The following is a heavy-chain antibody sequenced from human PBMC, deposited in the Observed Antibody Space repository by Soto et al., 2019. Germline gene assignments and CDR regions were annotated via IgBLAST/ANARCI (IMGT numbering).Heavy chain of an antibody. D-gene: IGHD6-13*01. CDR2: ISGSGDST. Sequence: PGGSQRLSCAASGFTFSSYGINWVRQAPGKGLEWVSGISGSGDSTHYADSVKGRFTISRDNSKNTLYLQMNSLRAEDTAVYYCAKQAPYSNSWYEIDHWGQGTLVTVSS. J-gene: IGHJ4*02. CDR1: GFTFSSYG. CDR3: AKQAPYSNSWYEIDH. V-gene: IGHV3-23*01.